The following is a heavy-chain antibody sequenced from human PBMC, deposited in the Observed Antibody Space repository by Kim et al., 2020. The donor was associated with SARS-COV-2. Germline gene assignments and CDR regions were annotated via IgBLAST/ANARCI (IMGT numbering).Heavy chain of an antibody. Sequence: GGSLRLSCVVSGFTLRDYAMTWVRQAPLKGLEWVSTISGDSSTTLYAEPVKGRFTISRDNSKNTLYLQVSSLRVEDTAVYYCTSQGPTLRLGEMFFACWGRGTLVTVSS. CDR1: GFTLRDYA. D-gene: IGHD3-16*01. CDR3: TSQGPTLRLGEMFFAC. CDR2: ISGDSSTT. J-gene: IGHJ4*02. V-gene: IGHV3-23*01.